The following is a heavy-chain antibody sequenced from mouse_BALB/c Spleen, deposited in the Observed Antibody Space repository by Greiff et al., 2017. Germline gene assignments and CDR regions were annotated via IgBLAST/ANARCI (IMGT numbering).Heavy chain of an antibody. CDR3: AREGSYAMDY. Sequence: VQLQQTGPELVKPGASVKISCKASGYSFTDYIMLWVKQSHGKSLEWIGNINPYYGSTSYNLKFKGKATLTVDKSSSTAYMQLNSLTSEDSAVYYCAREGSYAMDYWGQGTSVTVSS. V-gene: IGHV1-39*01. J-gene: IGHJ4*01. CDR2: INPYYGST. CDR1: GYSFTDYI.